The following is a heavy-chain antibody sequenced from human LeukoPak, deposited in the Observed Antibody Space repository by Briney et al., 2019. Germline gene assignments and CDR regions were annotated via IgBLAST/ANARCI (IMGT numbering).Heavy chain of an antibody. CDR3: AREVWFGEFYPAFDY. V-gene: IGHV3-48*03. CDR2: ISSSGSTF. CDR1: RFTFSSYE. D-gene: IGHD3-10*01. J-gene: IGHJ4*02. Sequence: GGSLRLSCAASRFTFSSYEMNWVRQAPGKGLEWVSYISSSGSTFYYADSVKGRFTISRDNAKNSLYLQMNSLRAEDTAVYYCAREVWFGEFYPAFDYWGQGTLVTVSS.